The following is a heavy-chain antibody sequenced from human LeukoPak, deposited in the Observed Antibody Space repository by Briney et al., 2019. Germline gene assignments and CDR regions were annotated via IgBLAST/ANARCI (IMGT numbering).Heavy chain of an antibody. V-gene: IGHV4-39*07. CDR2: MYYSGST. CDR3: ATLSKATPFDY. Sequence: SETLSLTCTVSGGSISSSSYYWGWIRQPPGKGLEWIGSMYYSGSTYYNPSLKSRVTISVDKSKNQFSLKLSSVTAADTAVYYCATLSKATPFDYWGQGTLVTVSS. J-gene: IGHJ4*02. D-gene: IGHD2/OR15-2a*01. CDR1: GGSISSSSYY.